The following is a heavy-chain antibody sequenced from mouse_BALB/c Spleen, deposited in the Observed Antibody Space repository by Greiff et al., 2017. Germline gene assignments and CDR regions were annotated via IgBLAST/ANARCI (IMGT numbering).Heavy chain of an antibody. CDR1: GYTFTVYY. CDR2: INPNYVST. J-gene: IGHJ2*01. V-gene: IGHV1-18*01. D-gene: IGHD2-1*01. Sequence: EVQLQQFGAELVKPGASVTISCKASGYTFTVYYMYWVKQNHGKSLEWIGDINPNYVSTSSNQKFKGKATLTVDQSSSTAYMELRSLTSEDTAFYYCARRDGNYCYFDYWGQGTTLTVSS. CDR3: ARRDGNYCYFDY.